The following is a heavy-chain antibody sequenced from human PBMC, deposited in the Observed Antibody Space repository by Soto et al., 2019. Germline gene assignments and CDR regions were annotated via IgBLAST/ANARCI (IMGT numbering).Heavy chain of an antibody. V-gene: IGHV1-18*01. J-gene: IGHJ2*01. CDR2: ISVEKGDT. CDR1: GYTFSTFG. D-gene: IGHD2-15*01. Sequence: QVQVVQSGAEVKKPGASVKVACKASGYTFSTFGMSWVRQAPGQGLEWMGWISVEKGDTNSAQKFQDRVTMTTDTSTGTAYMELRSLTSDDTAVYYCARCYCSVGSCFTCWHFDLWGRGTQVTVSS. CDR3: ARCYCSVGSCFTCWHFDL.